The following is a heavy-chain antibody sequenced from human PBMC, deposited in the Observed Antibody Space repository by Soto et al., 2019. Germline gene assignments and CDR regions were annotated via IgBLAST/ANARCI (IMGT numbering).Heavy chain of an antibody. Sequence: EVQLLESGGGLVQPGGSLRLSCAASGFTFSSYAMCWVRQAPGKGLEWVSSISVSGDRTFYADSVKGRFTISRDNSRNTLHLQMTSLRAEDTAVYYCAKDGDSITRNTPLDYWGQGTLVTVSS. CDR2: ISVSGDRT. V-gene: IGHV3-23*01. CDR1: GFTFSSYA. J-gene: IGHJ4*02. D-gene: IGHD2-2*01. CDR3: AKDGDSITRNTPLDY.